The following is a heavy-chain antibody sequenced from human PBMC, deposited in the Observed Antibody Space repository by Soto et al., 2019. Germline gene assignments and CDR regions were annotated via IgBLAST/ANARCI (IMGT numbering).Heavy chain of an antibody. CDR1: GFAFSIHG. CDR2: IGDSGGDA. J-gene: IGHJ4*02. Sequence: PGRSLRLSCVPSGFAFSIHGMSWVRQAPGKGLEWVSSIGDSGGDAYYKDSVKGRFTISRDNSKNTLYMQMNGLRAEDTAVYFCAIFPIYDYGYDDDYWGQGALVTVSS. V-gene: IGHV3-23*01. CDR3: AIFPIYDYGYDDDY. D-gene: IGHD4-17*01.